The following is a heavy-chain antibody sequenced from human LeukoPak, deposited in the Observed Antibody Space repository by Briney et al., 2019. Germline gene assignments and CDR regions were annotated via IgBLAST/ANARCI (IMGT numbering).Heavy chain of an antibody. CDR2: IFPSGGEI. D-gene: IGHD5-18*01. CDR3: ATYRQVLLPFES. J-gene: IGHJ4*02. Sequence: GGSLRLSCAASGSTFSTFAMIWVRQPPGKGLEWVSSIFPSGGEIHYADSVRGRFTISRDNSKSTLSLQMNSLRAEDTAIYYCATYRQVLLPFESWGQGTLVTVSS. V-gene: IGHV3-23*01. CDR1: GSTFSTFA.